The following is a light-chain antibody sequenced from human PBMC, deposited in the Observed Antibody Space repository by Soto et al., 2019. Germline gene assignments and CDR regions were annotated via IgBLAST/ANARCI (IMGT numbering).Light chain of an antibody. V-gene: IGLV1-40*01. J-gene: IGLJ1*01. CDR1: SSNIGAGYD. CDR2: GNS. Sequence: QSVLTQPPSVSGAPGQRVTISCTGSSSNIGAGYDVHWYQQLPGTAPKLLIYGNSNRPSGVPDRFSGSKSGTSASLAITGLQAEDESDYYCQTDNCTLCSYVFGTGSKVTDL. CDR3: QTDNCTLCSYV.